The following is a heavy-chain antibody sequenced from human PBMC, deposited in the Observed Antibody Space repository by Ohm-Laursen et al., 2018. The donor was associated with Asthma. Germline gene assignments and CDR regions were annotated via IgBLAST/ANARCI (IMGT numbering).Heavy chain of an antibody. V-gene: IGHV3-9*01. D-gene: IGHD2-2*02. CDR1: GFTFDDYA. J-gene: IGHJ6*02. CDR2: ISWNSGSI. Sequence: SLRLSCAASGFTFDDYAMHWVRQAPGKGLEWVSGISWNSGSIGYADSVKGRFAISRDNAKNSLYLQMNSLRAEDTALYYCAKELIPRGMDVWGQGTTVTVSS. CDR3: AKELIPRGMDV.